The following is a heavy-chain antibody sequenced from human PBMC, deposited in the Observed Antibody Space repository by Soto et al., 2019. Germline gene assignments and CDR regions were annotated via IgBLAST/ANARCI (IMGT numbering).Heavy chain of an antibody. D-gene: IGHD5-18*01. J-gene: IGHJ4*02. CDR3: ARVSGYSYGPPDY. CDR1: GFTFSSYW. V-gene: IGHV3-74*01. Sequence: GGSLRLSCAASGFTFSSYWMHWVRQAPGKGLVWVSRINSDGSSTSYADSVKGRFTISRDNAKNTLYLQMNSLRAEDTAVYYCARVSGYSYGPPDYWGQGTLVTVSS. CDR2: INSDGSST.